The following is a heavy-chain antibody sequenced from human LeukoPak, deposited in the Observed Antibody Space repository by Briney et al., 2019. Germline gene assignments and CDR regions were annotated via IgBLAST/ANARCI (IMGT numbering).Heavy chain of an antibody. CDR2: VSAYNGNT. D-gene: IGHD3-10*01. J-gene: IGHJ3*02. V-gene: IGHV1-18*01. CDR1: GYTFTSTG. CDR3: AVTSVEFGELLFIGSGNPDI. Sequence: GASVKVSCKASGYTFTSTGICWVRQAPGQGLEWMGWVSAYNGNTNYAQKFRGRVTMTIDTSTNTAYMELRSLRSDDTAVYFCAVTSVEFGELLFIGSGNPDIWGQGTMVTVSS.